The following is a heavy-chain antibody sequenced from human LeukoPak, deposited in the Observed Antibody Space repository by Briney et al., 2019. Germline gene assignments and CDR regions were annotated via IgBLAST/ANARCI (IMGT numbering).Heavy chain of an antibody. CDR2: ISGSGGST. D-gene: IGHD6-19*01. CDR3: AKVPRSSANNWFDP. Sequence: GGSLRLSCAASAFTFSSYAMSWVRQPPGKGLEWVSTISGSGGSTYYVDSVKGRFTISRDNSKNTLYLQMNSLRAEDTAVYYCAKVPRSSANNWFDPWGQETLVTVSS. V-gene: IGHV3-23*01. CDR1: AFTFSSYA. J-gene: IGHJ5*02.